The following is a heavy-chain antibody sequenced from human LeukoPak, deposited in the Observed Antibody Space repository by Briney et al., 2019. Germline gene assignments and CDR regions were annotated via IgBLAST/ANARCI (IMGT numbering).Heavy chain of an antibody. J-gene: IGHJ4*02. CDR2: IYYSGST. Sequence: SETLSLTCTVSGGSISSSSYYWGWIRQPPGKGLEWIGSIYYSGSTYYNPSLKSRVTISVDTSKNQFSLKLSSVTAADTAVYYCARIYYDFWSGYPEQLDYWGQGTLATVSS. D-gene: IGHD3-3*01. CDR1: GGSISSSSYY. V-gene: IGHV4-39*01. CDR3: ARIYYDFWSGYPEQLDY.